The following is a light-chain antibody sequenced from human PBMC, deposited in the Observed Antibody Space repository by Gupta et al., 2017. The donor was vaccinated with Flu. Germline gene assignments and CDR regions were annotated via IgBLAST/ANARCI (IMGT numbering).Light chain of an antibody. J-gene: IGKJ3*01. CDR2: DAS. CDR1: QSVSSY. Sequence: EIVLTPSPATLSLSSGKRATLSSRASQSVSSYLAWYQQKPGQAPRLLIYDASNRATGIPARFSGSGSGTDFTLTISSLEPEDFAVYYCQQRSNWPLTFGPGTKVDIK. CDR3: QQRSNWPLT. V-gene: IGKV3-11*01.